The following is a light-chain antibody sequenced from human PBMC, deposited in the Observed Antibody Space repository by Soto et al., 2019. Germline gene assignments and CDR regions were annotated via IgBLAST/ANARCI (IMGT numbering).Light chain of an antibody. V-gene: IGLV3-21*04. Sequence: SYELTQPPSVSVAPGETARVTRENNNIGSYSVHWYQQRPGQAPVLVIYYDSDRPSGIPERFSGSKSGNTATLTISRVGAGDEADYYCQVWDSSSDHVLFGGGTKVTVL. CDR3: QVWDSSSDHVL. CDR1: NIGSYS. J-gene: IGLJ2*01. CDR2: YDS.